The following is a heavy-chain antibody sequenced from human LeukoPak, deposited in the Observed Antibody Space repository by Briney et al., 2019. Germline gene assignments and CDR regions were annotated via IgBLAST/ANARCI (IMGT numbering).Heavy chain of an antibody. CDR2: INPNSGGT. CDR1: GFIFSSYG. J-gene: IGHJ4*02. V-gene: IGHV1-2*02. Sequence: GRSLRLSCVASGFIFSSYGMHWVRQAPGQGLEWMGWINPNSGGTNYAQKFQGRVTMTRDTSISTAYMELSRLRSDDTAVYYCARDIVVVPAAIVYFDYWGQGTLVTVSS. D-gene: IGHD2-2*01. CDR3: ARDIVVVPAAIVYFDY.